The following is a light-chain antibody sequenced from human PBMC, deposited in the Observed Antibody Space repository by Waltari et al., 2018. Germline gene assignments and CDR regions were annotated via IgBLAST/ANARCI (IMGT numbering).Light chain of an antibody. J-gene: IGLJ2*01. CDR1: ALPNQF. CDR3: QSGDSSGVVV. CDR2: KDT. Sequence: SYELTQPPSVSVSPGQTARITCSGDALPNQFAFWYQQKSGQAPVVVIYKDTERPSGIPDRISGSSSGTTVTLTISGAQAEDETDYYCQSGDSSGVVVFGGGTKLTVL. V-gene: IGLV3-25*03.